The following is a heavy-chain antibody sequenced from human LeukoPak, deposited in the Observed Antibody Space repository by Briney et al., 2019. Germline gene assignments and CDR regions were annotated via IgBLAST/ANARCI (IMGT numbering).Heavy chain of an antibody. CDR3: ARQYYDSSGYYPWYFDY. CDR1: GGSFSSSTHY. Sequence: PSETLSLTCTVSGGSFSSSTHYWGWIRQPPGKGLEWIGSMYYSGSTYHNQSLKSRVTISVDTSKNQFSLKVTSVTAADTAVYYCARQYYDSSGYYPWYFDYWGQGTLVTSPQ. CDR2: MYYSGST. J-gene: IGHJ4*02. D-gene: IGHD3-22*01. V-gene: IGHV4-39*01.